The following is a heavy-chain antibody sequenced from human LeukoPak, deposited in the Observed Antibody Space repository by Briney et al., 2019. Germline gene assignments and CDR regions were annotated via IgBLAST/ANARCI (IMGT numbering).Heavy chain of an antibody. D-gene: IGHD3-22*01. Sequence: ASVKVSCKASGYTFTDYHIHWVRQAPGQGLEWMGWISAYNGNTNYAQKLQGRVTMTTDTSTSTAYMELRSLRSDDTAVYYCATEGPSRRDYYDSSGHMDDHFDYWGQGTLVTVSS. J-gene: IGHJ4*02. CDR2: ISAYNGNT. CDR1: GYTFTDYH. V-gene: IGHV1-18*04. CDR3: ATEGPSRRDYYDSSGHMDDHFDY.